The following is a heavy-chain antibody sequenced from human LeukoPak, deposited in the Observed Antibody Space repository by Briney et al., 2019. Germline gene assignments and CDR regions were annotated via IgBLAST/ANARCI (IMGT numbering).Heavy chain of an antibody. D-gene: IGHD3-10*01. CDR3: SRITMVRGVPAANGGMDV. V-gene: IGHV3-9*01. CDR2: ISWNSGRI. J-gene: IGHJ6*01. CDR1: GFTFDGDA. Sequence: GGSLGLSCAVSGFTFDGDAMDWGRQARGQGLVQVSRISWNSGRICYADSVKRRFTISSDNDKNSLYLQMNSLRAEDTALCYCSRITMVRGVPAANGGMDVWGQGTTVTVSS.